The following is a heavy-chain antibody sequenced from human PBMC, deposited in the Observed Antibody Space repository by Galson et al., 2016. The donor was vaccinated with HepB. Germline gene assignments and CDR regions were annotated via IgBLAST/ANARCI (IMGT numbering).Heavy chain of an antibody. V-gene: IGHV2-70*17. Sequence: PALVKPTQTLTLTCPFYGFSLSTSGMCVSWVRQPPGKALERLARIDWAGDQFYSTSLKTRLTISKDTSKNQVVLTMTNMDPADTATYYCARNVGLDYWGQGTLVTVSS. CDR2: IDWAGDQ. J-gene: IGHJ4*02. CDR1: GFSLSTSGMC. CDR3: ARNVGLDY. D-gene: IGHD1-26*01.